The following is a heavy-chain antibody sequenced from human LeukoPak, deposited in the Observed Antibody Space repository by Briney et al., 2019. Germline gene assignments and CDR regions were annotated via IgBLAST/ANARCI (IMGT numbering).Heavy chain of an antibody. CDR3: ASDLRGGPFDY. CDR1: GYSISSGYY. Sequence: PSETLSLTCTVSGYSISSGYYWGWIRQPPGKGLEWIGSIYHSGSTYYNPSLKSRVTISVDTSKNQFSLKLSSVTAADTAVYYCASDLRGGPFDYWGQGTLVTVSS. CDR2: IYHSGST. J-gene: IGHJ4*02. D-gene: IGHD2-15*01. V-gene: IGHV4-38-2*02.